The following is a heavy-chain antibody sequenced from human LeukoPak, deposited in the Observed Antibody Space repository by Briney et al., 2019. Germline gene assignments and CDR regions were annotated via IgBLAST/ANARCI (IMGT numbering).Heavy chain of an antibody. CDR2: IYYSGST. CDR3: ARGVSSFDP. D-gene: IGHD6-13*01. Sequence: PSETLSLTCTVSGGSISSSSYYWSWIRQPPGKGLEWIGYIYYSGSTNNNPSLKSRVTISVDTSKNQFSLKLSSVTAADTAVYYCARGVSSFDPWGQGTLVTVSS. V-gene: IGHV4-61*05. CDR1: GGSISSSSYY. J-gene: IGHJ5*02.